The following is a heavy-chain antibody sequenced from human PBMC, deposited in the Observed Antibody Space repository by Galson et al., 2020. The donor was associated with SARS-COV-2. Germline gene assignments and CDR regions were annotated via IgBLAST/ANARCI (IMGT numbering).Heavy chain of an antibody. V-gene: IGHV3-30*04. CDR2: ISYDGSNK. D-gene: IGHD1-26*01. Sequence: GESLKISCAASGFTFSSYAMHWVRQAPGKGLEWVAVISYDGSNKYYADSVKGRFTISRDNSKNTLYLQMNSLRAEDTAVYYCARGGGVVGANFDYWGQGTLVTVSS. CDR3: ARGGGVVGANFDY. CDR1: GFTFSSYA. J-gene: IGHJ4*02.